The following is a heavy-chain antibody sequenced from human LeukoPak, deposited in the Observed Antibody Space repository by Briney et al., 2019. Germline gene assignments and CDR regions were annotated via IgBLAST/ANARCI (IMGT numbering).Heavy chain of an antibody. Sequence: SETLSLTCTVSGGSISSSSYYWGWIRQPPGKGLEWIGSIYYSGSTYYNPSLKSRVTISLDMSKNQFSLRLSSVTAADTAVYYCAREELRSGGSHFDLWGRGTLVTVSS. CDR2: IYYSGST. D-gene: IGHD2-15*01. CDR3: AREELRSGGSHFDL. V-gene: IGHV4-39*07. J-gene: IGHJ2*01. CDR1: GGSISSSSYY.